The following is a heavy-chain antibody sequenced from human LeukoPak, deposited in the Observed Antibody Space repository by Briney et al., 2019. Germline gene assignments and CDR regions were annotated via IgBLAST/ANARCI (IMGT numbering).Heavy chain of an antibody. CDR3: ARTYCSGGNCYSSSYY. J-gene: IGHJ4*02. Sequence: ASVKVSCKAPGYTFTSYGITWVRQAPGQGLEWMGWVSAYNGGTNYVQKFQGRVTMTTDTSTSTAYMELRSLRSDDTAMYYCARTYCSGGNCYSSSYYWGQGTLVTVSS. CDR1: GYTFTSYG. V-gene: IGHV1-18*01. CDR2: VSAYNGGT. D-gene: IGHD2-15*01.